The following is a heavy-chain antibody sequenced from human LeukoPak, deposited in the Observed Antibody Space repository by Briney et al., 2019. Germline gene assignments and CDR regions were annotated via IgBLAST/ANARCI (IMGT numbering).Heavy chain of an antibody. D-gene: IGHD5-18*01. CDR3: ARGSGYSYGYALDY. CDR2: MYLSGTT. V-gene: IGHV4-4*02. Sequence: PSGTLSLTCTVSGDSINSLDLWSWVRQPPGKGLEWIGEMYLSGTTHSNPSVKSRVTISIDKSKNQFFLNLSSVTAADTAVYYCARGSGYSYGYALDYWGQGTLVTVSS. CDR1: GDSINSLDL. J-gene: IGHJ4*02.